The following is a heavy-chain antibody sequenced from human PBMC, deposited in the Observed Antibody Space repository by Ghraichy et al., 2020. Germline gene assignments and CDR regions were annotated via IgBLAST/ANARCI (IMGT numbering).Heavy chain of an antibody. Sequence: SQTLSLTCTVSGGSISSYYWSWIRQPPGKGLEWIGYIYYSGSTNYNPSLKSRVTISVDTSKNQFSLKLSSVTAADTAVYYCARQEYSSSFDYWGQGTLVTVSS. D-gene: IGHD6-6*01. CDR1: GGSISSYY. V-gene: IGHV4-59*08. CDR2: IYYSGST. CDR3: ARQEYSSSFDY. J-gene: IGHJ4*02.